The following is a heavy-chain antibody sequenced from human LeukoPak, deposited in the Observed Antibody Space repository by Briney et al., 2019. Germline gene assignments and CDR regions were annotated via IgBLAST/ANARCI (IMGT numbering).Heavy chain of an antibody. CDR3: ARGGSSSSGWYSGWFDP. J-gene: IGHJ5*02. Sequence: GASVKVSCKASGGTFSSYAISWVRQAPGQGLEWMGGIIPIFGTANYAQKFQGRVTITADESTSTAYMELSSLRSEDTAVYYCARGGSSSSGWYSGWFDPWGQGTLVTVSS. CDR2: IIPIFGTA. D-gene: IGHD6-19*01. CDR1: GGTFSSYA. V-gene: IGHV1-69*01.